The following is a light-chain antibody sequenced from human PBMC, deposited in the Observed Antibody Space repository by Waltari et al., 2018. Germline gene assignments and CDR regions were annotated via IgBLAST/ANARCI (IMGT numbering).Light chain of an antibody. CDR2: DVF. CDR3: SSYTASPPHVV. V-gene: IGLV2-14*03. J-gene: IGLJ2*01. Sequence: QSALTPPAPVAGSPGQSSSISCTGISSDVCGLNFVSWYQQHPGKAPKLMIYDVFNRPSGVSTRFSGSKSDNAASLAISGLQAEDEAVYYCSSYTASPPHVVFGGGTKVTVL. CDR1: SSDVCGLNF.